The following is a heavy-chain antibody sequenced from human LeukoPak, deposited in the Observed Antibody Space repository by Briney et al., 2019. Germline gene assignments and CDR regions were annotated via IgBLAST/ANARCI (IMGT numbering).Heavy chain of an antibody. CDR3: AKGTPYYYDSSDYYYYYMDV. CDR1: GFTFNYAW. V-gene: IGHV3-23*01. Sequence: PGGSLRLSCEVSGFTFNYAWMSWVRQAPGKGLEWVSTISDSGGNTYYADSVKGRFTISRDNSKNTLYLQMNSLRAEDTAVYYCAKGTPYYYDSSDYYYYYMDVWGKGTTVSVSS. J-gene: IGHJ6*03. CDR2: ISDSGGNT. D-gene: IGHD3-22*01.